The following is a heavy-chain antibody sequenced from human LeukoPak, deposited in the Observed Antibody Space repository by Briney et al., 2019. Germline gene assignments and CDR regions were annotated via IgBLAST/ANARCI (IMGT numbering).Heavy chain of an antibody. CDR1: GFTFSSYA. D-gene: IGHD6-13*01. Sequence: GGSLRLSCAASGFTFSSYAMHWVRQAPGKGLEWVAVISYDGSNKYYADSVKGRFSISRDNSKNTLYLQMNSLRAEDTAVYYCARPQGYSSSWGLFDCWGQGTLVTVSS. V-gene: IGHV3-30*04. J-gene: IGHJ4*02. CDR2: ISYDGSNK. CDR3: ARPQGYSSSWGLFDC.